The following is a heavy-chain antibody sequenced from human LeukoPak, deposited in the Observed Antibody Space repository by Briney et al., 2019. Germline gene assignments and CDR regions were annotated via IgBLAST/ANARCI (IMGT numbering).Heavy chain of an antibody. J-gene: IGHJ4*02. CDR1: GGSISSSSYY. V-gene: IGHV4-39*07. CDR3: ARSSGITMVRGVTFDY. CDR2: IYYSGST. Sequence: SETLSLTCTVSGGSISSSSYYWGWIRQPPGKGLEWIGSIYYSGSTYYNPSLKSRVTISVDTSKNLFSLKLSSVTAADTAVYYCARSSGITMVRGVTFDYWGQGTLVTVSS. D-gene: IGHD3-10*01.